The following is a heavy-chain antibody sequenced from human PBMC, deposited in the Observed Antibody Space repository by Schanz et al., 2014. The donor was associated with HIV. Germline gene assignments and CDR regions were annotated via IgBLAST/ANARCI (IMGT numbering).Heavy chain of an antibody. CDR1: GFTFSSYA. Sequence: VQLLESGGGLVRPGGSLRIFCATSGFTFSSYAMNWVRQAPGKGLEWVAVISYDGSNKYYADSVKGRFTISRDNSKNTLYLQMNSLRAEDTAVYYCARSPSFGMDVWGQGTTVTVSS. CDR2: ISYDGSNK. V-gene: IGHV3-30-3*01. J-gene: IGHJ6*02. CDR3: ARSPSFGMDV.